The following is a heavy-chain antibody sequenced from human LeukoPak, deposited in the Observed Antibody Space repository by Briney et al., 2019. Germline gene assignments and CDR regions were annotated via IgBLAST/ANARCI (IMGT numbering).Heavy chain of an antibody. J-gene: IGHJ4*02. CDR2: IGRDGVST. D-gene: IGHD2-15*01. Sequence: GSLRLSCAASGFTFNNYGMSWVRQAPGKGLEWVSAIGRDGVSTYYADSVKGRFTISRDNSKSTLYLQMSSLRVEDTAVYYCAQQVGYCSRGNCYFTYWGQGTLVTVSS. V-gene: IGHV3-23*01. CDR1: GFTFNNYG. CDR3: AQQVGYCSRGNCYFTY.